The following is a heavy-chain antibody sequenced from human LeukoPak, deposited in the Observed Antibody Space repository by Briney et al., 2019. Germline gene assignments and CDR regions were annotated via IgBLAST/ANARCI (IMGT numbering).Heavy chain of an antibody. CDR2: ISGSGGST. CDR1: GFTFSSYA. CDR3: ANSQNSRDVPLDAFDI. D-gene: IGHD5-24*01. J-gene: IGHJ3*02. Sequence: PGGSLRLSCAASGFTFSSYAMSWVRQAPGKGLEWVSAISGSGGSTYYADSVKGRFTISRDNSKNTLYLQMNSLRAEDTAVYYCANSQNSRDVPLDAFDIWGQGTMVTVSS. V-gene: IGHV3-23*01.